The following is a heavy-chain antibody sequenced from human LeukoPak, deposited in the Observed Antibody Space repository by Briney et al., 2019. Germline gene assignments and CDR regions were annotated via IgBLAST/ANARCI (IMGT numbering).Heavy chain of an antibody. CDR2: ISGSGGST. J-gene: IGHJ4*02. V-gene: IGHV3-23*01. Sequence: GGSLGLSCAASGFTFSSYAMSWVRQAPGKGLEWVSAISGSGGSTYYADSVKGRFTISRDNSKNTLYLQMNSLRAEDTAVYYCAKLREEISGYFDYWGQGTLVTVSS. D-gene: IGHD6-25*01. CDR3: AKLREEISGYFDY. CDR1: GFTFSSYA.